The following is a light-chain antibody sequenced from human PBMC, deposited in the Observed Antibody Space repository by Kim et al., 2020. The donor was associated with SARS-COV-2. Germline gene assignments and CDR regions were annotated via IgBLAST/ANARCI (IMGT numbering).Light chain of an antibody. Sequence: PGERANRACRARQSINIDVAWYQQKPGRAPRLLIYDASKRVSGVPARFSGRGSGIDFALTNNGLEPEDFAVYYCQQHATWPPALTFGGGTKVDIK. CDR1: QSINID. V-gene: IGKV3-11*01. CDR3: QQHATWPPALT. CDR2: DAS. J-gene: IGKJ4*01.